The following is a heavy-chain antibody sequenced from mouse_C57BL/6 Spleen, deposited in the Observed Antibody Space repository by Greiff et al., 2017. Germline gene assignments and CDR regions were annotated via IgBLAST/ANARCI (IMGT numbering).Heavy chain of an antibody. V-gene: IGHV1-53*01. CDR3: ARSGYMVTYWYFDG. CDR2: INPSNGGT. D-gene: IGHD2-2*01. Sequence: QVQLQQPGTELVKPGASVKLSCKASGYTFTSYWMHWVKQRPGQGLEWIGNINPSNGGTNYNEKFKSKATLTVDKSSSTAYMQLSSLTSEDSAVYYCARSGYMVTYWYFDGWGTGTTVTVSS. CDR1: GYTFTSYW. J-gene: IGHJ1*03.